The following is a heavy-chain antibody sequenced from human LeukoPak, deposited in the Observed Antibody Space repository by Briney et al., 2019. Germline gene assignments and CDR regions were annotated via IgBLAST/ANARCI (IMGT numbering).Heavy chain of an antibody. J-gene: IGHJ4*02. CDR3: ARLCIAVAGDFDY. CDR2: IYYSGST. V-gene: IGHV4-39*01. CDR1: GGSISSSSYY. D-gene: IGHD6-19*01. Sequence: SETLSLTCTVSGGSISSSSYYWGWIRQPPGKGLEWIGSIYYSGSTYNNPSLKSRVTISVDTSKNQFSLKLSSVTAADTAVYYCARLCIAVAGDFDYWGQGTLVTVSS.